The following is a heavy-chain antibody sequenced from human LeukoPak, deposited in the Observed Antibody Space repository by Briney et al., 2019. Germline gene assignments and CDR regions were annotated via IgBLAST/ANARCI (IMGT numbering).Heavy chain of an antibody. J-gene: IGHJ4*02. CDR1: GFTVSNNY. Sequence: GGSLRLSCAASGFTVSNNYMNWVRQAPGKGLEWVAVICSGGNTYYADSVKGRFTISRDNSKNTLHLQMNSLRAEDSAVYYCARDRDYGGRLGYWGQGTLVTVSS. CDR2: ICSGGNT. V-gene: IGHV3-66*02. CDR3: ARDRDYGGRLGY. D-gene: IGHD4-23*01.